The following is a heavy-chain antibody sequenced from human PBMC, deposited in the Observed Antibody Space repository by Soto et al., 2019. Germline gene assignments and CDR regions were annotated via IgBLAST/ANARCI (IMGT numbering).Heavy chain of an antibody. CDR2: INAGNGNT. J-gene: IGHJ4*02. V-gene: IGHV1-3*01. D-gene: IGHD6-19*01. CDR3: ARAVAVAADFDY. CDR1: GYTFTGYA. Sequence: GASVKVSCKASGYTFTGYAMHWVRQAPGQRLEWMGWINAGNGNTKYSQKFQGRVTITRDTSASTAYMELSSLRSEDTVVYYCARAVAVAADFDYWGQGTLVTVSS.